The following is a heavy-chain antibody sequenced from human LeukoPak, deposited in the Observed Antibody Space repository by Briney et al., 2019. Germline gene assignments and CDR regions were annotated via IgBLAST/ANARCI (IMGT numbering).Heavy chain of an antibody. CDR2: ISSDGTHK. Sequence: GGSLRLSCAASGFTFSSSAMHWVRQTPGRGLEWVALISSDGTHKYYADSVKGRCTISRDNSKNTLYLQMNSLRAEDTAVYYCAKDRLSGFLPDIWGQGTMVTVSS. J-gene: IGHJ3*02. V-gene: IGHV3-30*04. CDR3: AKDRLSGFLPDI. CDR1: GFTFSSSA. D-gene: IGHD7-27*01.